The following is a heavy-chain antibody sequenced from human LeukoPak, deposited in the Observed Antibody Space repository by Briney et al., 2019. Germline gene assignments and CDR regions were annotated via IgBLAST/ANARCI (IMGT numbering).Heavy chain of an antibody. CDR1: GGSISSSRSY. CDR2: SSSSGTT. D-gene: IGHD5-12*01. CDR3: ARHGPTREIDY. Sequence: SETLSLTCTVSGGSISSSRSYWGWIRQSPGKGLEWIGSSSSSGTTYYNPSLKNRVTMSVDTSKNQFSLKLSSVTAADTAVYYCARHGPTREIDYWGQGTLVTVSS. V-gene: IGHV4-39*01. J-gene: IGHJ4*02.